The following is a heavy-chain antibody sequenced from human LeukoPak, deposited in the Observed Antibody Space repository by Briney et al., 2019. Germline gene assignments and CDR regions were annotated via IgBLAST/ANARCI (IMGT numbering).Heavy chain of an antibody. V-gene: IGHV4-59*01. CDR2: IYHSGST. J-gene: IGHJ4*02. CDR1: GGAISSYY. D-gene: IGHD3-22*01. CDR3: ASLFYYDSSGYSYYFDY. Sequence: SETLSLTCTVSGGAISSYYWSWTRQPPGKGLEWIGHIYHSGSTNYNPSLKSRVTISVDTSKNQFSLKLSSVTAADTALYYCASLFYYDSSGYSYYFDYWGQGTLVTVSS.